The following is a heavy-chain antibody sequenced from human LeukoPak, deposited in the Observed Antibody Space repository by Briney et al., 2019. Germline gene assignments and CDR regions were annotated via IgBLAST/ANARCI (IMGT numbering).Heavy chain of an antibody. CDR1: GFTFSSYW. D-gene: IGHD3-22*01. CDR3: ARDLYRIVVVPHYFDY. CDR2: IKPDGSQK. Sequence: GGSLRLSCAASGFTFSSYWMSWVRQAPGKGLEWVANIKPDGSQKYYVDSVKGRFTISRDNAKNSLYLQMNSLRAEDTAVYYCARDLYRIVVVPHYFDYWGQGTLVTVSS. V-gene: IGHV3-7*01. J-gene: IGHJ4*02.